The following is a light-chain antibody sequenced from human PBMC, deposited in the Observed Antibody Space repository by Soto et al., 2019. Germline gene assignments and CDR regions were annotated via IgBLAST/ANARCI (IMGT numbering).Light chain of an antibody. Sequence: EIVMTQAPATLSVSPGERATLSCRARQSVSSNLAWYQQKPGQAPRLLIYGASTRATGIPARFSGSGSGTEFTLTISRLQSEDFAVYYCQQYNNWPSWTFGQGTQV. V-gene: IGKV3-15*01. CDR1: QSVSSN. CDR2: GAS. CDR3: QQYNNWPSWT. J-gene: IGKJ1*01.